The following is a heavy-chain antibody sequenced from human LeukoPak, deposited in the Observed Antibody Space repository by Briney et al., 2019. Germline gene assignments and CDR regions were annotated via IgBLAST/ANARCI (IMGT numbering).Heavy chain of an antibody. CDR3: ARGRGRDVSFYYGMDV. CDR1: RGSISSGSYY. V-gene: IGHV4-61*02. J-gene: IGHJ6*02. D-gene: IGHD3-10*01. CDR2: IYSNGTT. Sequence: SETLSLTCTVSRGSISSGSYYWSWIRQPAGKGLEWTGRIYSNGTTNYNPSLKSRVTISVDTSKNHFSLKVSSVTAADTAVCYCARGRGRDVSFYYGMDVWGQGTTVTVSS.